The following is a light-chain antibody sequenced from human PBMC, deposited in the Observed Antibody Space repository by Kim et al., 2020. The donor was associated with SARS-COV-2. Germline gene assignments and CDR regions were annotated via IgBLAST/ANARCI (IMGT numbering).Light chain of an antibody. CDR1: KSISSV. CDR2: AAS. CDR3: QQSYSTPRT. J-gene: IGKJ1*01. V-gene: IGKV1-39*01. Sequence: ASVVASATILCRASKSISSVLNWNRQKPGKAPKLLINAASSWQRGVPSRFSGSGSGTDFTLTISSLQPVDFATNYCQQSYSTPRTFGQGTTVDIK.